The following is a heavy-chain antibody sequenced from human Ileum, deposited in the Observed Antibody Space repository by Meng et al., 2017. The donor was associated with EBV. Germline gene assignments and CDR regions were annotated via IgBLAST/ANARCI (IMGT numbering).Heavy chain of an antibody. D-gene: IGHD6-19*01. J-gene: IGHJ4*02. CDR3: ATRVAAVKYYFDY. V-gene: IGHV4-39*07. CDR2: MYYSGST. Sequence: QRQLQESGPGLVKPSETLSLTCTVSGGSISNENDYWGWICQPPGKGLEWIGSMYYSGSTYYNPSLKSRVTMSLDTSKNQFSLQLTSVTAADTALYYCATRVAAVKYYFDYWGQGTLVTVSS. CDR1: GGSISNENDY.